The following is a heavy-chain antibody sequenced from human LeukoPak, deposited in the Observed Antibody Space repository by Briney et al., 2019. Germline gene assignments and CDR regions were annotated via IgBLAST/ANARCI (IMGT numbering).Heavy chain of an antibody. CDR3: NYGDYRRFDY. CDR1: GYSISSGHY. Sequence: SETLSLTCTVSGYSISSGHYWAWIRQSPEKGLEWIASMFHSGSTNYNPSLKSRVTISVDTSKNQFSLKLSSVTAADTAVYYCNYGDYRRFDYWGQGTLVTVSS. V-gene: IGHV4-38-2*02. D-gene: IGHD4-17*01. J-gene: IGHJ4*02. CDR2: MFHSGST.